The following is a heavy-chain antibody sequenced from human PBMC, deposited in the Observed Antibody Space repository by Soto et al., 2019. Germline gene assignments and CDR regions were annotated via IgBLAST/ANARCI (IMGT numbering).Heavy chain of an antibody. J-gene: IGHJ6*02. CDR1: GFTFSSFG. V-gene: IGHV3-30*18. CDR2: ISFDGSNK. D-gene: IGHD1-1*01. Sequence: QVQLVESGGGVVQPGRSLRLSCAASGFTFSSFGMHWVRQAPGKGLEWVAVISFDGSNKYYADSVKGRFTISRDNSKNTLFRKMNGLKPEKTAVYYLQKDTPKYSNNWPAYYGLDVWGQGTTVTVSS. CDR3: QKDTPKYSNNWPAYYGLDV.